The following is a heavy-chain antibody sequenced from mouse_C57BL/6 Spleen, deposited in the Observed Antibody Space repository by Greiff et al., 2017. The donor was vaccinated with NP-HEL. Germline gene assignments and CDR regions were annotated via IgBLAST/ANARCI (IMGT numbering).Heavy chain of an antibody. CDR3: ARSDYYGSSYDIDY. D-gene: IGHD1-1*01. J-gene: IGHJ2*01. V-gene: IGHV1-52*01. CDR1: GYTFTSYW. CDR2: IYPSDSDT. Sequence: VQLQQPGAELVRPGSSVKLSCKASGYTFTSYWMHWVKQSPIQGLEWIGNIYPSDSDTHYNQKFKDKATLTVDKSSSTAYMQLSSLTSEDSAVYYSARSDYYGSSYDIDYWGQGTTLTVSS.